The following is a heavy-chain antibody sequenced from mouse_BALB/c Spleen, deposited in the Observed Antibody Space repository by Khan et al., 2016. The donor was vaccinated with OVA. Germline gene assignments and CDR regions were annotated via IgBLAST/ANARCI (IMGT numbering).Heavy chain of an antibody. D-gene: IGHD1-2*01. CDR3: VRTGYRSFAF. V-gene: IGHV1S29*02. Sequence: VQLQQSGPEVVKPGASVKISCKASGYTFTDYNMDWLKQRHGKSLEWIGYFFPNSGGSGYNQKFKTKATLTVDISSSTAYMDLRSLTSEDSAVYYCVRTGYRSFAFWGQGNQVTVCA. J-gene: IGHJ3*01. CDR1: GYTFTDYN. CDR2: FFPNSGGS.